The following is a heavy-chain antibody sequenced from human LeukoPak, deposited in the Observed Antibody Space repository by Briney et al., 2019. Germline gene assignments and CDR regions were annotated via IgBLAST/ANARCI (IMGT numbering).Heavy chain of an antibody. CDR1: GGTFSSYA. V-gene: IGHV1-69*13. CDR3: ATSYYDSSGYLGYYFDY. J-gene: IGHJ4*02. CDR2: IIPIFGTA. Sequence: ASVKVSCKASGGTFSSYAISWVRQAPGQGLEWMGGIIPIFGTANYAQKFQGRVTITADESTSTAYMELSSLRSEDTAVYYCATSYYDSSGYLGYYFDYWGQGTLVTVSS. D-gene: IGHD3-22*01.